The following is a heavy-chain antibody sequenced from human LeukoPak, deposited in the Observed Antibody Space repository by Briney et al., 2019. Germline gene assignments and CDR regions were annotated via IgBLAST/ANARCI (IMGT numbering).Heavy chain of an antibody. Sequence: PSETLSLTCTVSGGSISSYYWSWIRQPPGKGLEWIGYIYYSGSTYYNPSLKSRLTIFADTSKNQFPLKMTSVTAADTAVYYCVRDYSNFVQGDWGQGTLVTVSS. D-gene: IGHD4-11*01. CDR1: GGSISSYY. J-gene: IGHJ4*02. V-gene: IGHV4-59*04. CDR2: IYYSGST. CDR3: VRDYSNFVQGD.